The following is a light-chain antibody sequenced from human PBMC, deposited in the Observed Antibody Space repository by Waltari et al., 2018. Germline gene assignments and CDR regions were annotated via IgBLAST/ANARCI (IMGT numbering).Light chain of an antibody. V-gene: IGLV3-21*03. CDR1: NIGSKS. Sequence: SYVLTQPPSVSVDPGKTARITCGGNNIGSKSVHWYQQKPGQAPVLVVYDDSDRPSGIPERCSCSNSGKTATLTISRVEAGDEADYYCQVWDSSSDRGVFGTGTKVTVL. J-gene: IGLJ1*01. CDR2: DDS. CDR3: QVWDSSSDRGV.